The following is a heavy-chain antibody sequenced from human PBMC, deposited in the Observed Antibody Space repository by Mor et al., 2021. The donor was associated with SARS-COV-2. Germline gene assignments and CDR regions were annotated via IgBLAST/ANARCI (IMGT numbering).Heavy chain of an antibody. Sequence: GGTTDYGAPVQGRFTLSRDDSKDTLYLQMNSLQSEDTAVYFCATVSRFWESFDVWGQGTLVSVSS. CDR2: GGTT. D-gene: IGHD3-10*01. J-gene: IGHJ4*02. V-gene: IGHV3-15*01. CDR3: ATVSRFWESFDV.